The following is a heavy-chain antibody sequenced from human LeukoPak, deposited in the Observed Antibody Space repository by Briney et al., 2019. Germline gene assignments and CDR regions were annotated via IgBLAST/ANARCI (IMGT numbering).Heavy chain of an antibody. J-gene: IGHJ1*01. V-gene: IGHV3-21*01. Sequence: PGGSLRLSCAASGFTFSSYSMNWVRQAPGKGLEWVSSISSSSSYIYYADSVKGRFTISRDNAKNSLYLQMNSLRAEDTAVYYCARGPLPVTTPEYFQHWGQGTLVTVSS. CDR2: ISSSSSYI. CDR3: ARGPLPVTTPEYFQH. D-gene: IGHD4-17*01. CDR1: GFTFSSYS.